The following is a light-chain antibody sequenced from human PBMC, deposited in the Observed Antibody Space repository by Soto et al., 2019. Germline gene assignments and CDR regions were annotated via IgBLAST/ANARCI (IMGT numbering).Light chain of an antibody. CDR2: DVT. CDR3: SSYTYRSSLV. Sequence: QSVLTQPASVSGSPGQSIAISCTGTSTDVGGYNYVSWYQQHPGKAPKLMIYDVTNRPSGVSNRFSGSKSGNTASLTISGLQAEDEADYYCSSYTYRSSLVFGGGTKVTVL. J-gene: IGLJ2*01. V-gene: IGLV2-14*01. CDR1: STDVGGYNY.